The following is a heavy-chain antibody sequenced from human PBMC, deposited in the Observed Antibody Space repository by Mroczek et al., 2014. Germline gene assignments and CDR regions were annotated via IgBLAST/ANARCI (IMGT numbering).Heavy chain of an antibody. CDR1: GGSISSYY. D-gene: IGHD1-7*01. Sequence: QVQLVESGPGLVKPSETLSLTCTVSGGSISSYYWSWIRQPAGKGLEWIGRIYTSGSTNYNPSLKSRVTMSVDTSKNQFSLKLSSVTAADTAVYYCARDRIVELELLANDAFDIWGQGTMVTVSS. CDR2: IYTSGST. CDR3: ARDRIVELELLANDAFDI. V-gene: IGHV4-4*07. J-gene: IGHJ3*02.